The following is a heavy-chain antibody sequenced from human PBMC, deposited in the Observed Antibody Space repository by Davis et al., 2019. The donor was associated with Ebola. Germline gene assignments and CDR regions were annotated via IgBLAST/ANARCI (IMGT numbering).Heavy chain of an antibody. Sequence: KVSCKGSGYRFTSYWISWVRHMPGKGLEWIGIIDPSDANNRYSPSFQGHATISVDKSISTAYLQWSSLKASDTAMYHCARHPSDYYGMDVWGQGTTVTVSS. CDR3: ARHPSDYYGMDV. V-gene: IGHV5-10-1*01. CDR1: GYRFTSYW. CDR2: IDPSDANN. J-gene: IGHJ6*02.